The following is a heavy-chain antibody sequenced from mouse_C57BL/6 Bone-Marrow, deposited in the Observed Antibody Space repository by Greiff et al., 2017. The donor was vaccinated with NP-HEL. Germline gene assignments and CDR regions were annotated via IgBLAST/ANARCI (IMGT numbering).Heavy chain of an antibody. CDR3: APTWYAIDY. CDR2: IDPANGNT. V-gene: IGHV14-3*01. J-gene: IGHJ4*01. D-gene: IGHD4-1*02. Sequence: VQLQQSGAELVKPGASVKISCKASGYAFSSYWMNWVKQRPEQGLEWIGRIDPANGNTKYAPKFQGKATITAATSSNTAYLQLSSLTSEDTAIYYCAPTWYAIDYWGQGTSVTVSS. CDR1: GYAFSSYW.